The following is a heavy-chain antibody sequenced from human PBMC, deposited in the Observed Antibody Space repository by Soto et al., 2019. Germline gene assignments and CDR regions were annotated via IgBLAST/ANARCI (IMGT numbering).Heavy chain of an antibody. CDR2: IYWDDDK. J-gene: IGHJ4*02. CDR3: AHRQGRNCSTGSCYSYGY. V-gene: IGHV2-5*02. Sequence: GSGPTLVNPTQTLTLTCTFSGFSLSTSGVAVGWIRQPPGKALEWLALIYWDDDKRYSPSLKSRLSITKDTSKNQVVLTVTNMDPVDTATYYCAHRQGRNCSTGSCYSYGYWGQGSLVTVSS. D-gene: IGHD2-15*01. CDR1: GFSLSTSGVA.